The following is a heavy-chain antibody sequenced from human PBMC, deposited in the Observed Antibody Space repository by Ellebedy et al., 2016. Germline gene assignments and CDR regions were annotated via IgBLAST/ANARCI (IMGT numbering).Heavy chain of an antibody. D-gene: IGHD4/OR15-4a*01. CDR2: ISDDGSNY. Sequence: GESLKISXAASGFPFSSHGMHWVRQAPGKGLEWVAAISDDGSNYYCADSVKGRFTISRDNAKGTVDLQINSLRPEDTAVYYCAKDSGRVVPTTLIGGSRGFDIWGQGTMATVSS. CDR1: GFPFSSHG. J-gene: IGHJ3*02. CDR3: AKDSGRVVPTTLIGGSRGFDI. V-gene: IGHV3-30*18.